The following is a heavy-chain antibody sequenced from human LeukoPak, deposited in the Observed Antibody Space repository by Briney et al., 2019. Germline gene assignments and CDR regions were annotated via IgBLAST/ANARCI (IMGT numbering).Heavy chain of an antibody. Sequence: ASVKVSCKASGYTFTSYDINWVRQATGQGLEWMGWMNPNSGNTGYAQKFQGRVTMTRNTSISTAYMELSSLRSEDTAVYYCARVITMVRRNGLYYYYGMDVWGQGTTVTVSS. D-gene: IGHD3-10*01. CDR3: ARVITMVRRNGLYYYYGMDV. J-gene: IGHJ6*02. CDR2: MNPNSGNT. CDR1: GYTFTSYD. V-gene: IGHV1-8*01.